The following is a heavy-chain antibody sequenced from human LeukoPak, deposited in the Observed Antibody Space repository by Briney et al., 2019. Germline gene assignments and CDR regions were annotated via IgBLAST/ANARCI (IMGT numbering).Heavy chain of an antibody. CDR3: AKVSRVAASEGCLGYYFDY. V-gene: IGHV3-23*01. J-gene: IGHJ4*02. CDR2: ISGSGGST. Sequence: GGSMRLSCAASGFTFSSYAMSWVRQAPGKGLEWVSAISGSGGSTYYADSVKGRFTISRDNSKNTLYLQMNSLRAEDTAVYYCAKVSRVAASEGCLGYYFDYWGQGTLVTVSS. D-gene: IGHD6-13*01. CDR1: GFTFSSYA.